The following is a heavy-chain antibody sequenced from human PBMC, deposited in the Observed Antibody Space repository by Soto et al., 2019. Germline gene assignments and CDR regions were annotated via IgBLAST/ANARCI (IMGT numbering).Heavy chain of an antibody. CDR3: ARFPFSTSSWSNPRYFDS. D-gene: IGHD6-13*01. J-gene: IGHJ4*02. CDR1: SGSFSGYY. CDR2: ITHRGFT. Sequence: SETLSLTCAVYSGSFSGYYWSWIRQSPGKGLEWIGEITHRGFTNYNPSLKSRVTMSADTSKNHFSLNLTSVTAADTAVYYCARFPFSTSSWSNPRYFDSWGQGTLVTVSA. V-gene: IGHV4-34*01.